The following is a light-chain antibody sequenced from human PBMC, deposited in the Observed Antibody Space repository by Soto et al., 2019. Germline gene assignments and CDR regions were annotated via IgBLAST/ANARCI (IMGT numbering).Light chain of an antibody. V-gene: IGKV1-17*03. CDR1: QGISHY. CDR2: AAS. CDR3: LQHNYYPLT. J-gene: IGKJ4*01. Sequence: DIQMTQSPSAMSASVGDRVTITCRASQGISHYLAWFQQKPGKVPKHLIYAASNLQSGVPSRFSGSGSGTEFTLTISSLQPEDFATYYCLQHNYYPLTFGGGTKVEIK.